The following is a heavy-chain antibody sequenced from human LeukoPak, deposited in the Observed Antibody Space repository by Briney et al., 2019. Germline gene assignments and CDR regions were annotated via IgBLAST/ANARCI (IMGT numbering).Heavy chain of an antibody. CDR1: GGSINGYF. Sequence: PSETLSLTCTVSGGSINGYFWSWMRQPAGKGLEWIGRILTNGNTDYNPSLNSRVTMSMDTSRNQFSLKLRSVSAADTAVYYRARSARVEPGTGYYSDSWGRGTLVTVSS. D-gene: IGHD2-15*01. CDR2: ILTNGNT. J-gene: IGHJ4*02. CDR3: ARSARVEPGTGYYSDS. V-gene: IGHV4-4*07.